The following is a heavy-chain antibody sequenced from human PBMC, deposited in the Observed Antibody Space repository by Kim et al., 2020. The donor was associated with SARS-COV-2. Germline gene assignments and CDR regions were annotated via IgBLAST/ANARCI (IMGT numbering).Heavy chain of an antibody. CDR3: ARGYYGSGRPYYYYYGMDV. Sequence: SVKVSCKASGGTFSSYAISWVRQAPGQGLEWMGGIIPIFGTANYAQKFQGRVTITADESTSTAYMELSSLRSEDTAVYYCARGYYGSGRPYYYYYGMDVWGQGTTVTVSS. CDR2: IIPIFGTA. J-gene: IGHJ6*02. V-gene: IGHV1-69*13. CDR1: GGTFSSYA. D-gene: IGHD3-10*01.